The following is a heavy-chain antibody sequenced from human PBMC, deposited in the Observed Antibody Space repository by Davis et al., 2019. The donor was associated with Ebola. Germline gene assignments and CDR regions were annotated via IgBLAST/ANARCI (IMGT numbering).Heavy chain of an antibody. Sequence: PSETLSLTCTVSGGSISSYYWSWIRQPAGKGLEWIGRIYTSGSTNYNPSLKSRVTMSVDTSKNQFSLKLSSVTAADTAVYYCARESYYDFWSGYYTGGPIRSNWFDAWGQGTLVTVSS. V-gene: IGHV4-4*07. CDR3: ARESYYDFWSGYYTGGPIRSNWFDA. D-gene: IGHD3-3*01. CDR1: GGSISSYY. CDR2: IYTSGST. J-gene: IGHJ5*02.